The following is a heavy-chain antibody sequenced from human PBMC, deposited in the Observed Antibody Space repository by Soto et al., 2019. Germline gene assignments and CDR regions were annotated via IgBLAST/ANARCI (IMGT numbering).Heavy chain of an antibody. D-gene: IGHD1-1*01. CDR1: GFTFSSYG. CDR3: AKDHRGELEPSDYYYYYGMDV. CDR2: ISYDGSNK. V-gene: IGHV3-30*18. J-gene: IGHJ6*02. Sequence: GGSLRLSCAASGFTFSSYGVHWVRQAPGKGLEWVAVISYDGSNKYYADSVKGRFTISRDNSKNTLYPQMNSLRAEDTAVYYCAKDHRGELEPSDYYYYYGMDVWGQGTTVTVSS.